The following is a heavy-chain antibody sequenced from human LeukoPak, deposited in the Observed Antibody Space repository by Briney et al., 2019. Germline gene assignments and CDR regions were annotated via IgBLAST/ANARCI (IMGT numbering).Heavy chain of an antibody. CDR3: ARQYTTSSSEFDS. J-gene: IGHJ4*02. CDR2: ISGSGLST. CDR1: GFDFKTHD. D-gene: IGHD2/OR15-2a*01. V-gene: IGHV3-48*03. Sequence: GGSLRLSCDASGFDFKTHDMNWVRQAPGKGLEWIAYISGSGLSTYHADSVRGRFTISRDNAENSLFLQMNSLRVEDTATYYCARQYTTSSSEFDSWGQGTLVIVSS.